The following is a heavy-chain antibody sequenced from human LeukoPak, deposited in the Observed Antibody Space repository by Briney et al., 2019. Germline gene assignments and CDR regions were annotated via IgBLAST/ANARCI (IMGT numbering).Heavy chain of an antibody. D-gene: IGHD1-14*01. CDR3: ARNWNQGRYYYYYMDV. V-gene: IGHV4-59*12. Sequence: SETLSLTCTVSGGSISSYYWSWIRQPPGKGLEWIGYISYSGNTNYNPSLESRVTISVDTSKNQFSLKLSSVTAADTAVYYCARNWNQGRYYYYYMDVWGKGTTVTVSS. CDR2: ISYSGNT. CDR1: GGSISSYY. J-gene: IGHJ6*03.